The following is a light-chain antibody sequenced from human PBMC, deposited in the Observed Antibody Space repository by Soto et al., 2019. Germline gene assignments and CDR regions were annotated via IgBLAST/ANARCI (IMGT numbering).Light chain of an antibody. CDR1: SGSVSTTYY. V-gene: IGLV8-61*01. J-gene: IGLJ3*02. CDR2: STN. CDR3: VLYMGSGIWV. Sequence: QAVVTQEPSFSVSPGGTVTLTCGLSSGSVSTTYYPSWYQQTPGQAPRTLIYSTNTRCSGVPDRFSGSILGNKAALTITGAQADDESDYYCVLYMGSGIWVFGGGTKVTVL.